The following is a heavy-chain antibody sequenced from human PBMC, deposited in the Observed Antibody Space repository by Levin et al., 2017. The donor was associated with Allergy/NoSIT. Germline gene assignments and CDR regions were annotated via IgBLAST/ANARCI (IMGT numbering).Heavy chain of an antibody. J-gene: IGHJ4*02. CDR3: ARDIFSYGTVGTPDY. D-gene: IGHD3-10*01. CDR1: GFTFSRHA. V-gene: IGHV3-30-3*01. CDR2: ISDDGHYT. Sequence: GESLKISCVVSGFTFSRHAMHWVRQAPGKGLDWVAAISDDGHYTPYADSAKGRITISRDNSKNTLYLQMDSVRVEDTAVYFCARDIFSYGTVGTPDYWGQGILVTVSS.